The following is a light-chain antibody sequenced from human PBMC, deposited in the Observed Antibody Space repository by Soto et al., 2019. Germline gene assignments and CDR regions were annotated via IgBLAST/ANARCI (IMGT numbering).Light chain of an antibody. CDR2: GAS. CDR1: KDIKNY. J-gene: IGKJ1*01. CDR3: QHYDDLPWA. V-gene: IGKV1-33*01. Sequence: DIQMTQSPSSLSASVGDRVTITCQASKDIKNYLNWYQQKPGKAPKLLIYGASLLETGVPSRFSGSGSGTDFTFTISRLKPEDIATYYCQHYDDLPWAFGQGTKVAIK.